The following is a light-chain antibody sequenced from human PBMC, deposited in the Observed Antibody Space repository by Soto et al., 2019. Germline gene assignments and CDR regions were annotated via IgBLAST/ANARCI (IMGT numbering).Light chain of an antibody. J-gene: IGKJ1*01. Sequence: DIQMTQSPSTLSASVGDRVTITCRASQSIIGYLAWYQQKPGKAPKLLIYDASNLESGVPSRFSGSGSGTEFTLTISSLHPDDFATYYCQHYNSYSEAVGQGTKVDI. CDR1: QSIIGY. CDR2: DAS. V-gene: IGKV1-5*01. CDR3: QHYNSYSEA.